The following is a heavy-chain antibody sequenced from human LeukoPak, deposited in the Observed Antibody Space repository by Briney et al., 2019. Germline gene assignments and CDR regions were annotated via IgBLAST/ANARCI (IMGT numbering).Heavy chain of an antibody. J-gene: IGHJ4*02. CDR1: GFTLSSYS. CDR3: ARDLASYSGSYYFDY. CDR2: ISSSSSTI. D-gene: IGHD1-26*01. Sequence: PGGSLRLSCAASGFTLSSYSMNWVRQAPGKGLEWVSYISSSSSTIYYADSVKGRFTISRDNAKNSLYLQMNSLRDENTAVYYCARDLASYSGSYYFDYWGQGTLVTVSS. V-gene: IGHV3-48*02.